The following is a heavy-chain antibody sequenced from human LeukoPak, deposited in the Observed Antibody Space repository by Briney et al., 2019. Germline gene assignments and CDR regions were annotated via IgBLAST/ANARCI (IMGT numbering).Heavy chain of an antibody. CDR2: ISSSGSYI. V-gene: IGHV3-21*01. CDR1: GFTFSSYG. J-gene: IGHJ6*03. CDR3: ARVGPWVTPDYYYYYMDV. D-gene: IGHD5-18*01. Sequence: GGTLRLSCAASGFTFSSYGMSWVRQAPGKGLEWVSSISSSGSYIYYADSVKGRFTISRDNAKNSLYLQMNSLRAQDTAVYYCARVGPWVTPDYYYYYMDVWGKGTTVTVSS.